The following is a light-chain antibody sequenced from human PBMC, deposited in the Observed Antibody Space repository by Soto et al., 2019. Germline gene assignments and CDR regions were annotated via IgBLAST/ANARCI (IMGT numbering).Light chain of an antibody. Sequence: DIVMTQSPDSLAVSLGERAIINCKSSRSVLYSSNNKNYLAWYQQKPGQPPKLLIYCASTRESGVPDRFSGSGSGTDFTLTISSLQAEDVAVYYCQQYYSTPLTFGGGTKVDIK. CDR2: CAS. V-gene: IGKV4-1*01. J-gene: IGKJ4*01. CDR1: RSVLYSSNNKNY. CDR3: QQYYSTPLT.